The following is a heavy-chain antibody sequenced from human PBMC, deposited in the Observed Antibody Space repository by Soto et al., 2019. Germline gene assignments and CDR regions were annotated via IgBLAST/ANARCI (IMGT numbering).Heavy chain of an antibody. CDR3: AHAYGGRSLY. CDR2: IYWDDSK. V-gene: IGHV2-5*02. D-gene: IGHD1-26*01. J-gene: IGHJ4*02. CDR1: GFSLTTDRVG. Sequence: QITLKESGPTLVKPTQTLTLTCTFSGFSLTTDRVGVGWLRQPPGEALEWLAGIYWDDSKTYRPSLESRLTITQDTSKHQVALTMTNMDSLDTATYYCAHAYGGRSLYWGQGTLVTVSS.